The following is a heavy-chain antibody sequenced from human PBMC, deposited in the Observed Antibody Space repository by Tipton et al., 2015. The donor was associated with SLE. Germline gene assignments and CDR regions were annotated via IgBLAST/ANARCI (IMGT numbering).Heavy chain of an antibody. Sequence: LSLTCAASGFTFKNYGMSWVRQAPGKGLEWVSGISGSGDRTNYADSVKGRFTMSRDNSKITPYLQMNSLRAEDTAVCYCAKKVGGYWSFDYWGQGTLVIVSS. CDR1: GFTFKNYG. D-gene: IGHD3-22*01. CDR3: AKKVGGYWSFDY. J-gene: IGHJ4*02. V-gene: IGHV3-23*01. CDR2: ISGSGDRT.